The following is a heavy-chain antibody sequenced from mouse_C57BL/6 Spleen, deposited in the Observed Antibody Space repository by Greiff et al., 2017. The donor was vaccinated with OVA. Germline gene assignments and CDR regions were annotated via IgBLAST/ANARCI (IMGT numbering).Heavy chain of an antibody. D-gene: IGHD1-1*01. CDR1: GYTFTSYW. CDR2: IDPSDSET. V-gene: IGHV1-52*01. J-gene: IGHJ3*01. CDR3: AREGYGSSYGAY. Sequence: QVQLQQPGAELVRPGSSVKLSCKASGYTFTSYWMHWVKQRPIQGLEWIGNIDPSDSETHYNQKFKDKATLTVDKSSSTAYMQLSSLTSEDSAVDYCAREGYGSSYGAYWGQGTLVTVSA.